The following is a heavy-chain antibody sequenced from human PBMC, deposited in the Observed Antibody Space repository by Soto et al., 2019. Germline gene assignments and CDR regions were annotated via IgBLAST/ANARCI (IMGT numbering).Heavy chain of an antibody. J-gene: IGHJ4*02. CDR1: GVTFSTYA. V-gene: IGHV3-23*01. CDR3: AIVGDGYCRRTSCLFHFDY. CDR2: TSGSADST. D-gene: IGHD2-2*01. Sequence: EAQLLESGGGLVQPGGSLRLSCAASGVTFSTYAMSWVRQAPGKVLVWVSTTSGSADSTFYADSVKGRFTISRDNSKNTLYLQMNGLRVEDTAVYYCAIVGDGYCRRTSCLFHFDYWGQGTLATVSS.